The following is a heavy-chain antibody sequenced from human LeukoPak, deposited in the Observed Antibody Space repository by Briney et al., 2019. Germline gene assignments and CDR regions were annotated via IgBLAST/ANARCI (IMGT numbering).Heavy chain of an antibody. J-gene: IGHJ4*02. Sequence: GGSLRLSCAASGFTFDDYAMHWVRQAPGQGLEWVPGISWNSGSIGYADSVKGRFTISRDNAKNSLYLQMNSLRAEDTALYYCAKDRGSSGWWYFDYWGQGTLVTVSS. D-gene: IGHD6-19*01. CDR3: AKDRGSSGWWYFDY. CDR1: GFTFDDYA. CDR2: ISWNSGSI. V-gene: IGHV3-9*01.